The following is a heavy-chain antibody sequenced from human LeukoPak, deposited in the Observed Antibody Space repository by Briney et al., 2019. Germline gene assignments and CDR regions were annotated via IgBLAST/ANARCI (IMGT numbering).Heavy chain of an antibody. CDR3: TRDKGWQQFDS. D-gene: IGHD5-24*01. CDR1: AFRFSAYW. Sequence: GGSLRLSCAASAFRFSAYWMTWVRQTPGQGLERVANINKDGSETYYVESVRGRFTISRDNAKNSLYLQMNSLRDDDTAVYFCTRDKGWQQFDSWGQGTLVTVSS. J-gene: IGHJ4*02. CDR2: INKDGSET. V-gene: IGHV3-7*01.